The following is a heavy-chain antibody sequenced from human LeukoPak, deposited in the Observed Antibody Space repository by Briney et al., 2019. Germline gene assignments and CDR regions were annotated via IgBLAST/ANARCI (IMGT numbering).Heavy chain of an antibody. J-gene: IGHJ6*02. CDR1: GFTFSTYR. V-gene: IGHV3-48*04. CDR2: ISSSSGTI. Sequence: GGSLRLSCAASGFTFSTYRMNWVRQAPGKGLEWISYISSSSGTIHSADSVKGRFTISRDNAKNSLYLQMNSLRAEDTALYYCSKSGFGKLSSAYYWYYGMDVWGQGTTVTVSS. D-gene: IGHD3-10*01. CDR3: SKSGFGKLSSAYYWYYGMDV.